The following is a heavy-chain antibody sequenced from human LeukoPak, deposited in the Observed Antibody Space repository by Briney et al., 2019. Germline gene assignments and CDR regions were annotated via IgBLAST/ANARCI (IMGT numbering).Heavy chain of an antibody. CDR3: AGTFYGDYQNADQSVYSVNY. CDR1: GGTFSSYA. CDR2: TIPLFGTT. Sequence: ASVKVSCKASGGTFSSYAINWGRQAPGQGLEWMGRTIPLFGTTNYAQKFQGRVTITTDQSTSTAYMELSSLRSEDTAVYYCAGTFYGDYQNADQSVYSVNYWGQGTLVAVSS. V-gene: IGHV1-69*05. D-gene: IGHD4-17*01. J-gene: IGHJ4*02.